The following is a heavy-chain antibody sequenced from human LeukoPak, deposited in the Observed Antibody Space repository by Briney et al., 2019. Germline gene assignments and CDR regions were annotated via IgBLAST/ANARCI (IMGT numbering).Heavy chain of an antibody. CDR1: GFTFSSYG. V-gene: IGHV3-23*01. CDR2: ISGSGGST. CDR3: ARVPRYCSGGSCFGGYFDY. Sequence: PGGSLRLSCAASGFTFSSYGMHWVRQAPGKGLEWVSAISGSGGSTYFADSVKGRFTISRDNSKNTLSLQMNSLRVEDTAVYYCARVPRYCSGGSCFGGYFDYWGQGTLVTVSS. D-gene: IGHD2-15*01. J-gene: IGHJ4*02.